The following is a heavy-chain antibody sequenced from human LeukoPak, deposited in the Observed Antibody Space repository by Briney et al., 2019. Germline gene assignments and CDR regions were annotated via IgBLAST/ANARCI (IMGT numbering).Heavy chain of an antibody. Sequence: ASVKVSCKASGYTFTSYDINWVRQATGQGLEWMGWISAYNGNTNYAQKLQGRVTMTTDTSTSTAYMELRSLRSDDTAVYYCARDEAWYYYDSSGYYSLDYWGQGTLVTVSS. D-gene: IGHD3-22*01. V-gene: IGHV1-18*01. CDR2: ISAYNGNT. CDR3: ARDEAWYYYDSSGYYSLDY. J-gene: IGHJ4*02. CDR1: GYTFTSYD.